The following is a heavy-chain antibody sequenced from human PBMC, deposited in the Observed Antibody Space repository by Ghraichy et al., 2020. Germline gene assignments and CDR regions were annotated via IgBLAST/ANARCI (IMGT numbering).Heavy chain of an antibody. Sequence: GGSLRLSCAASGFTFSSYSMNWVRQAPGKGLEWVSYISSSSSTIYYADSVKGRFTISRDNAKNSLYLQMNSLRDEDTAVYYCARVAYIAVAGTSTNDYWGQGTLVTVSS. J-gene: IGHJ4*02. V-gene: IGHV3-48*02. CDR1: GFTFSSYS. CDR2: ISSSSSTI. CDR3: ARVAYIAVAGTSTNDY. D-gene: IGHD6-19*01.